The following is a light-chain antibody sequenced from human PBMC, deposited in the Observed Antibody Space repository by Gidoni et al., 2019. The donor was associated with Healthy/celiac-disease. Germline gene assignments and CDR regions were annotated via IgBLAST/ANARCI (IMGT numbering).Light chain of an antibody. CDR1: QSVSRY. Sequence: ELLLTQSPSTLSLSPGERATLSCRASQSVSRYLAWYQQQPGQAPRLLIYDASNRATGIPGRFSGSGSGTDFTLTISSLEPEDFAGYYCQQRSNWPLTFGGXTKVEIK. CDR3: QQRSNWPLT. J-gene: IGKJ4*01. CDR2: DAS. V-gene: IGKV3-11*01.